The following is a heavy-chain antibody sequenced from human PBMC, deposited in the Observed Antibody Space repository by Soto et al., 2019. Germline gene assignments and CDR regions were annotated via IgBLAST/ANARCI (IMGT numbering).Heavy chain of an antibody. Sequence: ASVKVSCKASGYTFTSYDINWVRQATGQGLEWMGWMNPNSGNTGYAQKFQGRVTMTRNTSISTAYMELSSLRSEDTAVYYCARAVESYYYYYYYGMDVWGQGTTVTVSS. V-gene: IGHV1-8*01. CDR1: GYTFTSYD. CDR3: ARAVESYYYYYYYGMDV. CDR2: MNPNSGNT. J-gene: IGHJ6*02. D-gene: IGHD3-10*01.